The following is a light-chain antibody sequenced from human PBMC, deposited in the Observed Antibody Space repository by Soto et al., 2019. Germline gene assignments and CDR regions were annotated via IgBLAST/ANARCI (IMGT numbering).Light chain of an antibody. CDR1: QTINTN. V-gene: IGKV3-15*01. CDR3: LQYNYWPRT. Sequence: EIVMAQSPPTLSVSPGERATLSCRASQTINTNIAWYQQKPGQAPRLLLFGASTRATGIPARFSGSGSGTEFTLTISGLQSEDFAVYYCLQYNYWPRTFGQGTKVEIK. J-gene: IGKJ1*01. CDR2: GAS.